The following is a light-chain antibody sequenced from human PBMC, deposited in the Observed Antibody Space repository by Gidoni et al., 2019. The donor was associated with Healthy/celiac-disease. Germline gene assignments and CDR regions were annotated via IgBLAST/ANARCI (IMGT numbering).Light chain of an antibody. CDR2: EVT. CDR1: SSDFGSPTS. CDR3: ISHAGHNSFV. Sequence: QSALTQPPSASGSPGQSVTISCSGSSSDFGSPTSVSWYQLLPGKAPKLLIYEVTDRPSGVPDRFSGSKSGNTASLPGSGLQAEDDADYYCISHAGHNSFVFAGGTRLTVL. J-gene: IGLJ3*02. V-gene: IGLV2-8*01.